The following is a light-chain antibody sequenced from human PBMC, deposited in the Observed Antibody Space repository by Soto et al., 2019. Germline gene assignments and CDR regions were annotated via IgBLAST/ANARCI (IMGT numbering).Light chain of an antibody. CDR3: QQYGGSMT. V-gene: IGKV3-20*01. CDR1: QSLSSNY. Sequence: EIVLTQSPGTLSLSPGDTATLSCRASQSLSSNYLAWYQQRPGQAPKLLIYDISRRASGIPDRFSGSGSGTDFTLTITRLDPEDFAVYYCQQYGGSMTFGQGTRLE. J-gene: IGKJ5*01. CDR2: DIS.